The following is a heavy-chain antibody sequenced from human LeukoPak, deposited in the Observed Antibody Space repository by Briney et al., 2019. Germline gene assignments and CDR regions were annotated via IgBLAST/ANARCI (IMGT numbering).Heavy chain of an antibody. CDR3: AREGGTALFDY. CDR2: INPSGGST. Sequence: ASVKVSCKASGYTFTSYYMHWVRQAPGQGLEWMGIINPSGGSTSYAQKFQGRVTMTRDTSTSTVYMELSSLRSEDTAVYNCAREGGTALFDYWGQGTLVTVSS. D-gene: IGHD1-7*01. CDR1: GYTFTSYY. V-gene: IGHV1-46*01. J-gene: IGHJ4*02.